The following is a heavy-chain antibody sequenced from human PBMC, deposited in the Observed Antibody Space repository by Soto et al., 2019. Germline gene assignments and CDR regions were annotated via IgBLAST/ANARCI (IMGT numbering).Heavy chain of an antibody. V-gene: IGHV1-2*04. J-gene: IGHJ2*01. CDR2: INPNSGGT. CDR3: ARSATVTTLWYFDL. CDR1: GYTFTGYY. D-gene: IGHD4-17*01. Sequence: ASVKVSCKASGYTFTGYYMHWVRQAPGQGLEWMGWINPNSGGTNYAQKFQGWVTMTRDTSISTAYMELSRLRSDDTAVYYCARSATVTTLWYFDLWGRGTLVTVSS.